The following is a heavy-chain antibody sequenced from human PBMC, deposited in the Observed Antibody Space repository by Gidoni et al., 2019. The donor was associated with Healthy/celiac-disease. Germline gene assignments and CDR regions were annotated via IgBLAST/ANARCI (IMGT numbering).Heavy chain of an antibody. Sequence: EVQLVESGGGLVQPGGSLRLSCAASGFTFSRYSMNWVRQAPGKGLEWVSYISSSSSTIYYADSVKGRFTISRDNAKNSLYLQMNSLRDEDTAVYYCARDSFDYDSSGYYSEGYFQHWGQGTLVTVSS. J-gene: IGHJ1*01. CDR2: ISSSSSTI. D-gene: IGHD3-22*01. CDR1: GFTFSRYS. V-gene: IGHV3-48*02. CDR3: ARDSFDYDSSGYYSEGYFQH.